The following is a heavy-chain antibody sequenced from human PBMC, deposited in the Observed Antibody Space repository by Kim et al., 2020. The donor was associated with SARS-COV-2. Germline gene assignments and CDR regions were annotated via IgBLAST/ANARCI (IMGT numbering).Heavy chain of an antibody. CDR2: INHSGST. J-gene: IGHJ3*02. V-gene: IGHV4-34*01. Sequence: SETLSLTCAVYGGSFSGYYWSWIRQPPGKGLEWIGEINHSGSTNYNPSLKSRVTISVDTSKNQFSLKLSSVTAADTAVYYCARGRVDIVATIPVNAFDIWGQGTMVTVSS. D-gene: IGHD5-12*01. CDR3: ARGRVDIVATIPVNAFDI. CDR1: GGSFSGYY.